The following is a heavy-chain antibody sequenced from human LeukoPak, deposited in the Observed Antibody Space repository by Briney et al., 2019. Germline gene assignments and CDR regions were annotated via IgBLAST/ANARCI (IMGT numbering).Heavy chain of an antibody. Sequence: GGSLILSCAASGFTFSSYAMSWVRQAPGKGLEWVSAISGSGGSTYYADSVKGRFTISRDNSKNTLYLQMNSLRAEDTAVYYCAKDSLLWFGESPFDPWGQGTLVTVSS. V-gene: IGHV3-23*01. CDR1: GFTFSSYA. D-gene: IGHD3-10*01. CDR2: ISGSGGST. J-gene: IGHJ5*02. CDR3: AKDSLLWFGESPFDP.